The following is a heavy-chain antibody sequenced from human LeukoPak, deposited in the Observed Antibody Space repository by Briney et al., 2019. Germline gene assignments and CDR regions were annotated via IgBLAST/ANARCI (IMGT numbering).Heavy chain of an antibody. Sequence: SETLSLTCTVSGGSISRSSYYWGWIRQPPGKGLEWIGSIYYSGSTYYNPSLKSRVTISVDTSKNQFSLKLSSVTAADTAVYYCARHRYDYGDKRVAFDIWGQGTMVTVSS. J-gene: IGHJ3*02. V-gene: IGHV4-39*01. CDR1: GGSISRSSYY. CDR3: ARHRYDYGDKRVAFDI. CDR2: IYYSGST. D-gene: IGHD4-23*01.